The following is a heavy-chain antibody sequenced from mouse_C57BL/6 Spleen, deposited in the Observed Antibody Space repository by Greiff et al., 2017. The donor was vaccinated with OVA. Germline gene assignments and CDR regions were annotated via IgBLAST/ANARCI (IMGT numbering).Heavy chain of an antibody. CDR2: ISDGGSYT. CDR1: GFTFSSYA. Sequence: EVMLVESGGGLVKPGGSLKLSCAASGFTFSSYAMSWVRQTPEKRLEWVATISDGGSYTYYPDNVKGRFTISRDNAKNNLYLQMSHLKSEDTAMYYCARVKLGRGAMDYWGQGTSVTVSS. CDR3: ARVKLGRGAMDY. V-gene: IGHV5-4*03. D-gene: IGHD4-1*01. J-gene: IGHJ4*01.